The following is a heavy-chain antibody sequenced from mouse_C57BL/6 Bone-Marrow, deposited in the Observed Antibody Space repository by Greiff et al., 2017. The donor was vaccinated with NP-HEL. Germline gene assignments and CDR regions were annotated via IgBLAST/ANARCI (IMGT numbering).Heavy chain of an antibody. CDR3: VRESYYGSTFGYFDV. D-gene: IGHD1-1*01. J-gene: IGHJ1*03. V-gene: IGHV10-3*01. Sequence: EVQLVESGGGLVQPKGSLKLSCAASGFTFNTYAMHWVRQAPGKGLEWVARIRSKSSNYATYYADSVKDRFTISRDDSQSMLYLQMNNLKTEDTAMYYCVRESYYGSTFGYFDVWGTGTTVTVSS. CDR2: IRSKSSNYAT. CDR1: GFTFNTYA.